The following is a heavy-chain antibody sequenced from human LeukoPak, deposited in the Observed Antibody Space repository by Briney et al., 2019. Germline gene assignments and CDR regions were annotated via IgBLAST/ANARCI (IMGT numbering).Heavy chain of an antibody. J-gene: IGHJ4*02. CDR3: ARGARPGSLDY. CDR2: IIPIFGTA. Sequence: ASVKVSCKASGGTFSSYAISWVRQAPGQGLEWMGGIIPIFGTANYAQKFQGRVTITTDESTSTAYMELSSLRSDDTAVYYCARGARPGSLDYWGQGTLVTVSS. CDR1: GGTFSSYA. V-gene: IGHV1-69*05.